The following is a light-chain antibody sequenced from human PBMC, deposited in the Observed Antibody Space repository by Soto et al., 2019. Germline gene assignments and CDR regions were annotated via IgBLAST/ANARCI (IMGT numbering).Light chain of an antibody. CDR2: DAS. CDR1: QSVTSSF. Sequence: EIVLSQSPGTLSLSPGEGATLSCRASQSVTSSFFAWYQLKPGQAPRLLIYDASSRATGIPDRFSGGGSGTDFTLTISRLEPEDFAVYYCQQFSSYPLTFGGGTKVDIK. V-gene: IGKV3-20*01. CDR3: QQFSSYPLT. J-gene: IGKJ4*01.